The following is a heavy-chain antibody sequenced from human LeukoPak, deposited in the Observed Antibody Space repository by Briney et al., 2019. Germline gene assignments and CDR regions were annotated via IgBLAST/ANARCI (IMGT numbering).Heavy chain of an antibody. D-gene: IGHD3-22*01. CDR2: ISSSSSYI. CDR1: GFTFSSYS. Sequence: TGGSLRLSCAASGFTFSSYSMNWVRQAPGKGLEWVSSISSSSSYIYYADSVKGRFTISRDNAKNSLYLQMNSLRAEDTAVYYCARESTYYYDSSGYRWGQGTLVTVSS. J-gene: IGHJ4*02. CDR3: ARESTYYYDSSGYR. V-gene: IGHV3-21*01.